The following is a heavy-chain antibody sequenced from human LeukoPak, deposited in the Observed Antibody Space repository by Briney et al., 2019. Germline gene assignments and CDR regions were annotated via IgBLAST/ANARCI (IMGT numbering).Heavy chain of an antibody. CDR2: INPSGGST. Sequence: AASVKVSCKASGYTFTSYYIHWVRPAPGQGLGWVGIINPSGGSTSYAQKFQGRVTMTRDTSTSTVYMELSSLRSEDTAVYYCARIDYGDTFDYWGQGTLVTVSS. J-gene: IGHJ4*02. CDR3: ARIDYGDTFDY. CDR1: GYTFTSYY. D-gene: IGHD4-17*01. V-gene: IGHV1-46*01.